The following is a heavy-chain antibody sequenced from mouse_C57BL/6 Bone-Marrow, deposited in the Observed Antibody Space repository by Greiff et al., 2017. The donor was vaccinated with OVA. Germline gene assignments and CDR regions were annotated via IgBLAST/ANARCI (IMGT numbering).Heavy chain of an antibody. V-gene: IGHV5-17*01. CDR3: ARALPPYYFDY. J-gene: IGHJ2*01. CDR1: GFTFSDYG. D-gene: IGHD2-12*01. CDR2: ISSGSSTI. Sequence: DVHLVESGGGLVKPGGSLKLSCAASGFTFSDYGMHWVRQAPEKGLEWVAYISSGSSTIYYADTVKGRFTISRDNAKNTLFLQMTSLRSEDTAMYYCARALPPYYFDYWGQGTTLTVSS.